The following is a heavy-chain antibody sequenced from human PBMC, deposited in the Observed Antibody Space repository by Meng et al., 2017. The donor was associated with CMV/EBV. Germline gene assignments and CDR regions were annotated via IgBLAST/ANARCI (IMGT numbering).Heavy chain of an antibody. CDR2: IYYSGST. D-gene: IGHD1-7*01. J-gene: IGHJ6*02. V-gene: IGHV4-59*01. Sequence: GSLRLSCTVSGGSISSYYWSWIRQPPGKGLAWIGYIYYSGSTNYNPSLKSRVTISVDTSKNQFSLKLNSVTAADTAVYYCARYNWNFDYYYGMDVWGQGTTVTVSS. CDR3: ARYNWNFDYYYGMDV. CDR1: GGSISSYY.